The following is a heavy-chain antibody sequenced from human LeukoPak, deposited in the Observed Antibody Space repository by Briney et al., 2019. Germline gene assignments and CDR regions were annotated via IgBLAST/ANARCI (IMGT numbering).Heavy chain of an antibody. Sequence: SETLSLTCTVSGASISSYYWSWIRQPPGKGLEWIGYIYSGSTNYNPSLKSRVTISIDTSKNQIFLRLSSVTAADTALYYCARCALRGYHDYWGQGTLVTVSS. CDR1: GASISSYY. D-gene: IGHD5-12*01. CDR3: ARCALRGYHDY. V-gene: IGHV4-59*01. CDR2: IYSGST. J-gene: IGHJ4*02.